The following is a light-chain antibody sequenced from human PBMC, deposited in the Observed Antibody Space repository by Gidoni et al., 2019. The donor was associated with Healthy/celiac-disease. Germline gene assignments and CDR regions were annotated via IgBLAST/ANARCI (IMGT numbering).Light chain of an antibody. J-gene: IGLJ1*01. Sequence: SHVLTHPPPVPVAPGKTARITCVGNNSGSKSVHWYQQKPGQAPVLVVYDDSDRPSGIPERFSGSNSGNTATLTISRVEAGDEADYYCQVWDSSSDHHVFGTGTKVTVL. V-gene: IGLV3-21*03. CDR1: NSGSKS. CDR2: DDS. CDR3: QVWDSSSDHHV.